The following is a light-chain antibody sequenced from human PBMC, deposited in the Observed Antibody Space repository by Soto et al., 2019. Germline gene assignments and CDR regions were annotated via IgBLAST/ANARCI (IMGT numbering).Light chain of an antibody. V-gene: IGKV4-1*01. CDR2: WAS. J-gene: IGKJ4*01. CDR1: QSVVYNSNNKSY. CDR3: QQYYSTPLT. Sequence: DIVMTQSPDSLAVSLGERATINCKSSQSVVYNSNNKSYLAWYQQKPGQPPKLLIYWASIRESGVPDRFSGSGSGTDFTLIISSLQAEDVAVYYCQQYYSTPLTFGGGTKVEIK.